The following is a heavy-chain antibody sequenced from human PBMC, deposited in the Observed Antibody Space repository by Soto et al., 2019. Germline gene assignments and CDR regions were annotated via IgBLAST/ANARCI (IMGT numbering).Heavy chain of an antibody. Sequence: QVQLVQSGAEVKKPGASVKVSCKASGYTFTGYYLHWVRQAPGQGLEWMGWINPNNGGTNYAQKFQGWVTMTRDTSISTAYMELSRLRSDDTAVYYCAKAGTIPPYYYYFYMDVWGKGTTFTVSS. CDR2: INPNNGGT. V-gene: IGHV1-2*04. CDR3: AKAGTIPPYYYYFYMDV. D-gene: IGHD2-2*01. J-gene: IGHJ6*03. CDR1: GYTFTGYY.